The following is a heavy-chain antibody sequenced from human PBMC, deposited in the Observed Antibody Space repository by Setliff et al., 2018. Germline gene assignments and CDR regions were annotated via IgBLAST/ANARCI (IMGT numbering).Heavy chain of an antibody. CDR1: VVPINSDRYY. Sequence: PSSTLSLTCPVSVVPINSDRYYWGWIRQPPGKGLEWIGSMYSSGSTYYNPSLKSRVTISVDTSQNQFSLKRSSVTAADTAAYECASHPSGTIFGVVAFDYWGQGILVTVPQ. CDR3: ASHPSGTIFGVVAFDY. D-gene: IGHD3-3*01. V-gene: IGHV4-39*01. CDR2: MYSSGST. J-gene: IGHJ4*02.